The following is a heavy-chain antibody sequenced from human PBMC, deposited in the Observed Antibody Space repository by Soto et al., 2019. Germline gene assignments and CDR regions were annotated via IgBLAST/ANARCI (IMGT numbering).Heavy chain of an antibody. V-gene: IGHV1-69*13. Sequence: SVKVSCKASGGTFSSYAISWVRQAPGQGLEWMGGIIPIFGTANYAQKFQGRVTITADESTSTAYMELSSLRSEDTAVYYCARGWLRREYYYGMDVWGQGTTVTVSS. CDR3: ARGWLRREYYYGMDV. CDR1: GGTFSSYA. CDR2: IIPIFGTA. J-gene: IGHJ6*02. D-gene: IGHD5-12*01.